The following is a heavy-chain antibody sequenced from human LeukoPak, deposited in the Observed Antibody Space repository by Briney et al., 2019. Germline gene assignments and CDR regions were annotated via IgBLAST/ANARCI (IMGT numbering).Heavy chain of an antibody. D-gene: IGHD3-3*01. J-gene: IGHJ5*02. V-gene: IGHV1-69*05. CDR3: AGAALDYDFWSGYSNWFDP. CDR2: IIPIFGTA. Sequence: SVKVSCKASGGTFSSYAISWVRQAPGQGLEWMGGIIPIFGTANYAQKFQGRVTITTDESTSTAYMELSSLRSEDTAVYYCAGAALDYDFWSGYSNWFDPWGQGTLVTVSS. CDR1: GGTFSSYA.